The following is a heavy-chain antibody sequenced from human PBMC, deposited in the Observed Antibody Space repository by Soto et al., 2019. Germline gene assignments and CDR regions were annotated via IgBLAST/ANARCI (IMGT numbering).Heavy chain of an antibody. V-gene: IGHV1-18*01. J-gene: IGHJ4*02. CDR3: ARDLPAVDY. CDR2: ISAYNGNT. CDR1: GYTFSSYH. Sequence: QIQLVQSGAEVKKPGASVKVSCKASGYTFSSYHITWVRQAPGQGLEWMGWISAYNGNTNYAQNLQGRVTLTTAPSTSTAYMELRTLRSDAAAVYYCARDLPAVDYWGQGTLVTVSS.